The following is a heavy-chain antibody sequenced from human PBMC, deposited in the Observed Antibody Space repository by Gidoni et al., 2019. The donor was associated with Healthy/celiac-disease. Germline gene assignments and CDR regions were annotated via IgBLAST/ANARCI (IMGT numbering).Heavy chain of an antibody. Sequence: EVQLVESGGGLVKPGGSLRLSCAASGFTFSSYSMNWVRQAPGKGLEWVSSISSSSSYIYYADSVKGRFTISRDNAKNSLYLQMNSLRAEDTAVYYCASFRLSYGDRVDYWGQGTLVTVSS. CDR3: ASFRLSYGDRVDY. J-gene: IGHJ4*02. CDR1: GFTFSSYS. CDR2: ISSSSSYI. V-gene: IGHV3-21*01. D-gene: IGHD4-17*01.